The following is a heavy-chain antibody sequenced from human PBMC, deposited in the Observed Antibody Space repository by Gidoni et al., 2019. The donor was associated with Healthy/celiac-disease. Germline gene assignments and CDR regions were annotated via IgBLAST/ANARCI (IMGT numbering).Heavy chain of an antibody. D-gene: IGHD6-13*01. J-gene: IGHJ3*02. Sequence: EVQLVESGGGLVQPGGYLRHSCAASGFSSSSYWMRWVRQAPGKGLEWVANIKQDGSEKYYVDSVKGRFTISRDNAKNSLYLQMNSLRAEDTAVYYCARDSRDSSSWYGMAFDIWGQGTMVTVSS. CDR2: IKQDGSEK. CDR1: GFSSSSYW. CDR3: ARDSRDSSSWYGMAFDI. V-gene: IGHV3-7*01.